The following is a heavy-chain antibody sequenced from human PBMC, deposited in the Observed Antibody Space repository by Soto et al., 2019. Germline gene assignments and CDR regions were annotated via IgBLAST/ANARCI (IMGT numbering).Heavy chain of an antibody. Sequence: GGSLRLSCAASGFTFSDYYMSWILQAPGKGLEWVSYISSSGSTIYYADSVKGRFTISRDNAKNSLYLQMNSLRAEDTAVYYCARDLGKLGYYYYYGMDVWGQGTTVTVSS. J-gene: IGHJ6*02. V-gene: IGHV3-11*01. CDR1: GFTFSDYY. D-gene: IGHD3-16*01. CDR3: ARDLGKLGYYYYYGMDV. CDR2: ISSSGSTI.